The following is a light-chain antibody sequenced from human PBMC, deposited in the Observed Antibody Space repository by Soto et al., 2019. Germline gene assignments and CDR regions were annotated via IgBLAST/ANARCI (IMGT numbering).Light chain of an antibody. CDR1: QSVSSSY. CDR3: QQYGSSPGT. V-gene: IGKV3-20*01. Sequence: EMVLTQSPGPLSLSPGERATLSCRASQSVSSSYLAWYQQKPGQAPRLLIYVASSRATGIPDRFSGSGSGTDFTLTISRLEPEDFAVYYCQQYGSSPGTFGQGTKVEI. J-gene: IGKJ1*01. CDR2: VAS.